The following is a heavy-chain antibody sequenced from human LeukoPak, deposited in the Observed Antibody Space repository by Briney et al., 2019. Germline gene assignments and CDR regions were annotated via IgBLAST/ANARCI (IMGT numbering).Heavy chain of an antibody. Sequence: GRSLRLSCTASGFTFGDYAMSWVRQAPGKGLEWVGFIRSKAYGGTTEYAASVKGRFTISRDDSKSIAYLQMNSLKTEDTAVYYCKRNDYGDYLSRYWGQGTLVTVSS. D-gene: IGHD4-17*01. V-gene: IGHV3-49*04. CDR2: IRSKAYGGTT. J-gene: IGHJ4*02. CDR1: GFTFGDYA. CDR3: KRNDYGDYLSRY.